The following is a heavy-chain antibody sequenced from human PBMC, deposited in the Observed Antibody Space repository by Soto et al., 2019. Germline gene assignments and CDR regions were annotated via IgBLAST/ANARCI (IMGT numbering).Heavy chain of an antibody. CDR3: AREYYYDSSGIGFDP. CDR2: IYYSGST. V-gene: IGHV4-59*01. Sequence: PSETLSLTCTVSGGSISSYYWSWIRQPPGKGLEWIGYIYYSGSTNYNPSLKSRVAISEDRSKNQFYLKLNSVTAADTAVYYCAREYYYDSSGIGFDPWGPGTLVTVSS. D-gene: IGHD3-22*01. J-gene: IGHJ5*02. CDR1: GGSISSYY.